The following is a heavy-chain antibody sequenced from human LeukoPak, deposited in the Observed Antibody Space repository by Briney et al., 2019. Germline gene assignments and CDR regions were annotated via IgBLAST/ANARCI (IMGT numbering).Heavy chain of an antibody. CDR3: AREYRNNVLLDY. CDR2: IYYSGST. CDR1: GGSISSYY. J-gene: IGHJ4*02. Sequence: MPSETLSLTCTVSGGSISSYYWSWIRQPPGKGLEWIGYIYYSGSTNYNPSLKSRVTISVDTSKNQFSLKLSSVTAADTAVYYCAREYRNNVLLDYWGQGTLVTVSS. D-gene: IGHD5-12*01. V-gene: IGHV4-59*12.